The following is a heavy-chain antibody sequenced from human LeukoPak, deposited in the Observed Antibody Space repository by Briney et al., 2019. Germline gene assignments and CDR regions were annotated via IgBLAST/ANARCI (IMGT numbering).Heavy chain of an antibody. CDR2: IYYSGSA. Sequence: SETLSLTCTVSGGSISSYYWSWMRQPPGKGLEWIGYIYYSGSANYNPSLKSRVTISVDTSKNQFSLKLSSVTAADTAVYYCARDSGLSSSPRFDYWGQGTLVTVSS. V-gene: IGHV4-59*01. CDR3: ARDSGLSSSPRFDY. D-gene: IGHD6-6*01. CDR1: GGSISSYY. J-gene: IGHJ4*02.